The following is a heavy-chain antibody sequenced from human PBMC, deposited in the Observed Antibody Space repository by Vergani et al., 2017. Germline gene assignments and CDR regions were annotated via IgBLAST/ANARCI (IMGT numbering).Heavy chain of an antibody. CDR2: INPRVGVT. V-gene: IGHV1-46*01. Sequence: QVHLVQSGTEVKKPGTSVKVSCEASGFTFTTYFIHWLRQAPGQGLEWVGVINPRVGVTSYSQMLQGRLTLTRDTSTTTHYMELSSLRSEDTAVYYCARPVCYDFGCYWGHFDSWGQGTLVTVSS. CDR1: GFTFTTYF. CDR3: ARPVCYDFGCYWGHFDS. J-gene: IGHJ4*02. D-gene: IGHD3/OR15-3a*01.